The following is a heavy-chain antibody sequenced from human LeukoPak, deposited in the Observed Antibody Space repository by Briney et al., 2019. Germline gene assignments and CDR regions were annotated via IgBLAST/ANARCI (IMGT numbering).Heavy chain of an antibody. V-gene: IGHV3-48*03. D-gene: IGHD6-19*01. Sequence: GESLRLSCAASGFTFSSYEMNWVRQAPGKGLEWVSYSSKSGTTIFYADSVKGRFTISRDNAKNSLYLQMNSLRAEDTAVYYCARVDRSGWYWFDYWGQGTLVTVSS. CDR2: SSKSGTTI. CDR1: GFTFSSYE. J-gene: IGHJ4*02. CDR3: ARVDRSGWYWFDY.